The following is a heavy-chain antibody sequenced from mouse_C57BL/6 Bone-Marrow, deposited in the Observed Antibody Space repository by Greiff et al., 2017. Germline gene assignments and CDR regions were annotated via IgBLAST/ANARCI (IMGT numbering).Heavy chain of an antibody. CDR3: SWDDAMDY. D-gene: IGHD4-1*01. CDR2: YPGSGNTY. Sequence: VQLQQSGPELVKPGASVKMSCKASGYTFTDYYMHWVKQKPGKGLEWIGEIYPGSGNTYYNEKFKGKATLTADTSSSTAYMQLSSLTSEDSAVYFCASWDDAMDYWGQGTSVTVSS. V-gene: IGHV1-83*01. J-gene: IGHJ4*01. CDR1: YTFTDYYM.